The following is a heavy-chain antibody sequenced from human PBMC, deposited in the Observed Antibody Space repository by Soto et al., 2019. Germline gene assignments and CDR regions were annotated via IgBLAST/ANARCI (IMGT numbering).Heavy chain of an antibody. J-gene: IGHJ6*02. CDR3: TGPVYYDFWSGFSGYYGMDA. CDR2: IKSKTDGGTT. Sequence: GGSLRLSCAASGFTFSNAWMSWVRQAPGKGLEWVGRIKSKTDGGTTDYAAPVKGRFTISRDDSKNTLYLQMNSLKTEDTAVYYCTGPVYYDFWSGFSGYYGMDAWGQGTTVTVSS. V-gene: IGHV3-15*01. D-gene: IGHD3-3*01. CDR1: GFTFSNAW.